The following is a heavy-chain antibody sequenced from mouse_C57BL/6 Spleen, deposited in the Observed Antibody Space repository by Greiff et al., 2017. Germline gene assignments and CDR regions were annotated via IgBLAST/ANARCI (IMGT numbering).Heavy chain of an antibody. V-gene: IGHV5-17*01. CDR2: ISSGSSTI. J-gene: IGHJ2*01. CDR3: ARNGSYYFDY. D-gene: IGHD1-1*01. Sequence: EVKVVESGGGLVKPGGSLKLSCAASGFTFSDYGMHWVRQAPEKGLEWVAYISSGSSTIYYADTVKGRFTISRDNAKNTLFLQMNSLGSEDTAMYYCARNGSYYFDYWGQGTTLTVSS. CDR1: GFTFSDYG.